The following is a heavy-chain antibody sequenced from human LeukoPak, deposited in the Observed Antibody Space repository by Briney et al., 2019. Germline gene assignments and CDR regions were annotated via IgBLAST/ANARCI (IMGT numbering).Heavy chain of an antibody. V-gene: IGHV4-59*01. CDR3: ARTGYNSAWNVYFDY. CDR1: GDSINDYY. Sequence: SETLSLTCTVSGDSINDYYWSWIRQPPGKGLEWIGYIYYSGSTNYNPSLKSRVTISLDTSKNQFSPKLTSVTAADTAVYYCARTGYNSAWNVYFDYWGQGTLVTVSS. J-gene: IGHJ4*02. CDR2: IYYSGST. D-gene: IGHD6-19*01.